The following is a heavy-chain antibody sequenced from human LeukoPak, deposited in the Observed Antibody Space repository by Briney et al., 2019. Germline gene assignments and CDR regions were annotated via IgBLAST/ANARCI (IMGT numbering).Heavy chain of an antibody. CDR1: GGSSSSRSYH. J-gene: IGHJ4*02. Sequence: KPSETLSLTCTVSGGSSSSRSYHWAWIRQPPGKGLEWIGTVYHSGSTYYNPSLKSRVTISVDTPKNQFSLKLSSVTAADTAVYYCARRDCSGGSCPGAYFDYWGQGTLVTFSS. CDR2: VYHSGST. CDR3: ARRDCSGGSCPGAYFDY. D-gene: IGHD2-15*01. V-gene: IGHV4-39*01.